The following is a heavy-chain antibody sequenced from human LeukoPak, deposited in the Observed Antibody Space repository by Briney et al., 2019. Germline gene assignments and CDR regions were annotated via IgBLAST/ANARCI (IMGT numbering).Heavy chain of an antibody. CDR3: ASYYDFWSGYYGYFQH. J-gene: IGHJ1*01. D-gene: IGHD3-3*01. Sequence: SETLSLTCTVSGGSISSYYWSWIRQPPGKGLEWIGYIYTSGSTHYNPSLKSRVTISVDTSKNQFSLKLSSVTAADTAVYYCASYYDFWSGYYGYFQHWGQGTLVTVSS. CDR1: GGSISSYY. CDR2: IYTSGST. V-gene: IGHV4-4*09.